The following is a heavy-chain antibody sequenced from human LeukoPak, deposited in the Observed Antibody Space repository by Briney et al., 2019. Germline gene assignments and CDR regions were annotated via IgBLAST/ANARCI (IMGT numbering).Heavy chain of an antibody. CDR3: ARVYYSSSYDYWYFDL. Sequence: PSETLSLTCTVSGGSISSGSYYWSWIRQPAGKGLEWIGRIYTSGSTNYNPSLKSRVTISVDTSKNQFSLKLSSVTAADTAVYYCARVYYSSSYDYWYFDLWGRGTLVTVSS. J-gene: IGHJ2*01. V-gene: IGHV4-61*02. CDR1: GGSISSGSYY. CDR2: IYTSGST. D-gene: IGHD6-13*01.